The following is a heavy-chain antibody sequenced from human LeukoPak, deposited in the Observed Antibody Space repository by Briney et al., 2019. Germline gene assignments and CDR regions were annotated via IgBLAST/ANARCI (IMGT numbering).Heavy chain of an antibody. CDR3: ARDLDTVTTAFDI. CDR2: IWYDGSNK. CDR1: GFTFSSYG. D-gene: IGHD4-17*01. Sequence: PGRSLRLSCAASGFTFSSYGMHWVRQAPGKGLEWVAVIWYDGSNKYYADSVKGRFTISRDNSKNTLYLQMNSLRAEDTAVYYCARDLDTVTTAFDIWGQGTMVTVSS. V-gene: IGHV3-33*01. J-gene: IGHJ3*02.